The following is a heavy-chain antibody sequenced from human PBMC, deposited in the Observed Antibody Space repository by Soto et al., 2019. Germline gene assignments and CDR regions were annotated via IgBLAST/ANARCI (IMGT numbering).Heavy chain of an antibody. CDR3: AKDVGQAYCGGDCYSEGDAFDI. Sequence: GGSLRLSCAASGFTFSRFAMSWVRQAPGQGLEWVSLIGTSGNTIYYADSVKGRFTISRDNSQNTLYLHMNSLRLEDTAVYYCAKDVGQAYCGGDCYSEGDAFDIWGQGTMVTVSS. D-gene: IGHD2-21*02. V-gene: IGHV3-23*01. CDR2: IGTSGNTI. J-gene: IGHJ3*02. CDR1: GFTFSRFA.